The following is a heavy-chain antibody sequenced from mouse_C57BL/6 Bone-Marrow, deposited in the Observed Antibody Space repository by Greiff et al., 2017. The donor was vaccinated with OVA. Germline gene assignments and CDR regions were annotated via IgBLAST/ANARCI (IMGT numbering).Heavy chain of an antibody. CDR1: GYSIPSGYY. J-gene: IGHJ1*03. Sequence: EVKLVESGPGLVKPSQSLSLTCSVTGYSIPSGYYWNWIRQFPGNKLEWMGYISYDGSNNYNPSLKNRISITRDTSKNQFFLKLNSVTTEDTATYYCARGYYGRWYFDVWGTGTTVTVSS. CDR2: ISYDGSN. CDR3: ARGYYGRWYFDV. V-gene: IGHV3-6*01. D-gene: IGHD1-1*01.